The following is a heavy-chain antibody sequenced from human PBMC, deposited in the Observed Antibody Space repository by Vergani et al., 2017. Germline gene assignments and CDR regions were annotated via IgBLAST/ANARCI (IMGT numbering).Heavy chain of an antibody. Sequence: VQLVESGGGLVPPGRSLRLSCAASGFTFSSYGMHWVRQAPGKGLEWVAIISYDGSNKYYADSVKGRFTISRDNSKNTLYLQMNSLRAEDTAVYYCVKRKGYCSSTSCQGDYYYYMDVWGKGTTVTVSS. V-gene: IGHV3-30*18. CDR1: GFTFSSYG. J-gene: IGHJ6*03. CDR2: ISYDGSNK. CDR3: VKRKGYCSSTSCQGDYYYYMDV. D-gene: IGHD2-2*01.